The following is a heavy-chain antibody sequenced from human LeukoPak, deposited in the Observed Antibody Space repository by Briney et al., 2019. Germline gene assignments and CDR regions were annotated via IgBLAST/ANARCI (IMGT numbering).Heavy chain of an antibody. D-gene: IGHD3-10*01. J-gene: IGHJ3*02. Sequence: SETLSLTCAVSGGSISSSNWWRWVRQPPGKGVEWSGEIYHSGSTNYNPSLKSRVTISVDKSKNQFSLKLSSVTAADTAVYYCARGLLWFGESYDAFDIWGQGTMVTVSS. CDR1: GGSISSSNW. V-gene: IGHV4-4*02. CDR2: IYHSGST. CDR3: ARGLLWFGESYDAFDI.